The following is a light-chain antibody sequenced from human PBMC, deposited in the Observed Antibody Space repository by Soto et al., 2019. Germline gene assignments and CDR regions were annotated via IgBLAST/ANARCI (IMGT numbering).Light chain of an antibody. CDR2: GAS. CDR3: QQYNNWPRT. Sequence: EILMTQSPATLSVSPGERATLSCRASQSVSSNLAWYQQTPGQAPRLLIYGASTRATGIPARFSGSESGADFTLTISSLQSEDFAVYYCQQYNNWPRTFGQGTKVDIK. CDR1: QSVSSN. V-gene: IGKV3-15*01. J-gene: IGKJ1*01.